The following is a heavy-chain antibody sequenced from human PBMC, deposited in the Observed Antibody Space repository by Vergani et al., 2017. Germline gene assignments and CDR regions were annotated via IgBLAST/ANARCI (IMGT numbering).Heavy chain of an antibody. CDR3: AGGPDYGGNGIDY. Sequence: VQLVESGGGLVQPGGSLRLSCSASGFTFSSYAMHWVRQAPGKGLEYVSAISSNGGSTYYADSMTGRFTISRDNSKNMLYLQMNSLRAEDTAVYYCAGGPDYGGNGIDYWGQGTLVTVSS. J-gene: IGHJ4*02. CDR1: GFTFSSYA. CDR2: ISSNGGST. D-gene: IGHD4-23*01. V-gene: IGHV3-64*04.